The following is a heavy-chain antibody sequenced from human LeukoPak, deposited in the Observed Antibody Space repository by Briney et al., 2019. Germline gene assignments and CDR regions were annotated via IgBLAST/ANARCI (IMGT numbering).Heavy chain of an antibody. J-gene: IGHJ4*02. CDR1: GFIFSSYA. CDR2: ISSSSSYI. V-gene: IGHV3-21*01. Sequence: GGSLRLSCAASGFIFSSYAMSWVRQAPGKGLEWVSSISSSSSYIYYADSVKGRFTISRDNAKNSLYLQMNSLRAEDTAVYYCARVYGSGSPHFDYWGQGTLVTVSS. D-gene: IGHD3-10*01. CDR3: ARVYGSGSPHFDY.